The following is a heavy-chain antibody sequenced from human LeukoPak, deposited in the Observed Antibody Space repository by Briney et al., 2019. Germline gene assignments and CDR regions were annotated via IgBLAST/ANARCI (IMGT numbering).Heavy chain of an antibody. CDR2: ISSSGSTI. Sequence: GGSLRLSCAASGFTSSDYYMSWIRQAPGKGLEWVSYISSSGSTIYYADSVKGRFTISRDNAKNSLYLQMNSLRAEDTAVYYCASSAPKRWLQYSGAFDIWGQGTMVTVSS. CDR3: ASSAPKRWLQYSGAFDI. J-gene: IGHJ3*02. V-gene: IGHV3-11*01. CDR1: GFTSSDYY. D-gene: IGHD5-24*01.